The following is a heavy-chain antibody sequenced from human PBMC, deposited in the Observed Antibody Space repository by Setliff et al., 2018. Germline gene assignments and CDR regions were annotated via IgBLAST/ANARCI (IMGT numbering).Heavy chain of an antibody. D-gene: IGHD6-13*01. CDR2: TYYNGTA. CDR1: GGSISGSHYS. Sequence: SDTLSLTCSVSGGSISGSHYSWVWMRQPPGKRLEWIGSTYYNGTAYYNPSLQSRVAISVDTSKNYFSLDVKDVTAAETAVYYCVRESRSTWERREFWGQG. J-gene: IGHJ4*02. CDR3: VRESRSTWERREF. V-gene: IGHV4-39*02.